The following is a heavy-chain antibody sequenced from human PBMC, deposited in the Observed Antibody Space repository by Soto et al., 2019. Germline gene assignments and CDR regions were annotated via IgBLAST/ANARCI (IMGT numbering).Heavy chain of an antibody. J-gene: IGHJ4*02. CDR3: ARERYYYDSSGYNDFDY. CDR1: GFTFSSYG. V-gene: IGHV3-33*01. D-gene: IGHD3-22*01. CDR2: IWFDGSNK. Sequence: PGGSLRLSCATSGFTFSSYGMHWVRQAPGKGLEWVAVIWFDGSNKYYADSVKGRFTISRDNSKNTLYLQMSSLRAEDTAVYYCARERYYYDSSGYNDFDYWGQGTLVTVSS.